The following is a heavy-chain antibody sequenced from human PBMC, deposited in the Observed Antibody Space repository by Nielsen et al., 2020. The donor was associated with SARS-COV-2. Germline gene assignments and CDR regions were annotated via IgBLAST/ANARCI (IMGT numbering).Heavy chain of an antibody. V-gene: IGHV4-4*02. J-gene: IGHJ5*02. CDR3: ARVAIVVVPAGWFDP. Sequence: SETLSLTCAVSGGSISSSNWWSWVRQPPGKGLEWIGEIYHSGSTNYNPSLKSRVTISVDKSKNQFSLKLSSVTAADTAVNYCARVAIVVVPAGWFDPWGQGTLVTVSS. CDR2: IYHSGST. D-gene: IGHD2-2*01. CDR1: GGSISSSNW.